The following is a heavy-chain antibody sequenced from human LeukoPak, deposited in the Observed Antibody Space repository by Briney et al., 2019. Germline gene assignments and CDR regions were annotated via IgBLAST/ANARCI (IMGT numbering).Heavy chain of an antibody. D-gene: IGHD2-15*01. CDR1: GGSISSYY. V-gene: IGHV4-59*08. CDR2: IYYSGST. CDR3: ARQWVGYCSGGSCSHALDY. Sequence: SETLSLTCTVSGGSISSYYWSWIRQPPGKGLEWIGYIYYSGSTNYNPSLKSRVTMSVDTSKNQFSLKLNSVTAADTALYYCARQWVGYCSGGSCSHALDYWGQGTLVTVPS. J-gene: IGHJ4*02.